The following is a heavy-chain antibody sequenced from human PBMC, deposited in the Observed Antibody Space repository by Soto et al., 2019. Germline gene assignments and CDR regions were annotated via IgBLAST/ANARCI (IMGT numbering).Heavy chain of an antibody. CDR2: INHSGST. CDR3: ARLGGYVSVGYYYLWDS. CDR1: DGSMNSDGSY. V-gene: IGHV4-39*01. D-gene: IGHD3-22*01. Sequence: QLQLQESGPGLVKPSETLSLTCRVSDGSMNSDGSYWGWIRQPPGEGLEWIGVINHSGSTCHNLPLKGRVTMSVDASRNQFSLKLTSMTAADTAVYYCARLGGYVSVGYYYLWDSWGQGTLVTVSS. J-gene: IGHJ4*02.